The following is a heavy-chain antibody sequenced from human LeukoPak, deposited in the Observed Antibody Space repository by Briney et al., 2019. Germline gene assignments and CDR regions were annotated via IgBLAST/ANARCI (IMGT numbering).Heavy chain of an antibody. V-gene: IGHV4-4*02. CDR3: AREGGFYRPLDY. Sequence: PSQTLSLTCGVSGGSVINTNWWTWVRQPPGKGLEWIGEVHLDGRTNYNPSLESRLTMSVDVSENQVSLKLTSVTAADTAVYYCAREGGFYRPLDYSGQGTLVTVSS. J-gene: IGHJ4*02. CDR1: GGSVINTNW. CDR2: VHLDGRT. D-gene: IGHD3-3*01.